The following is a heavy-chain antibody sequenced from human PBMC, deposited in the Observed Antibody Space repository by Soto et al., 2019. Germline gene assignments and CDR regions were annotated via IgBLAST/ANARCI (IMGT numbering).Heavy chain of an antibody. CDR2: ISAYNGNT. Sequence: QVQLVQSGAEVKKPGASVKVSCKASGYTFTSYGISWVRQAPGQGLEWMGWISAYNGNTNYAQKLQGRVTMTTDTSTSTAYRELRSLRPDDMAVYYRARDREHPPASGMDVWGQGTTLTVS. V-gene: IGHV1-18*03. CDR1: GYTFTSYG. CDR3: ARDREHPPASGMDV. J-gene: IGHJ6*02.